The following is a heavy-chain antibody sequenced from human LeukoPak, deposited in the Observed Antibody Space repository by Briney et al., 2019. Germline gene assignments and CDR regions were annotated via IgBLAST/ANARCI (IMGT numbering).Heavy chain of an antibody. D-gene: IGHD7-27*01. CDR3: ANDLTGGSYYFAMDV. V-gene: IGHV3-23*01. CDR1: GFIFSIYA. J-gene: IGHJ6*02. Sequence: GGSLRLSCAASGFIFSIYAMTWVRQAPGKGLEWVSAISGRGDSTYYADSVKGRFTISRDNSKNTLYLQMNNLRAEDTAVYYCANDLTGGSYYFAMDVWGPGTTVTVYS. CDR2: ISGRGDST.